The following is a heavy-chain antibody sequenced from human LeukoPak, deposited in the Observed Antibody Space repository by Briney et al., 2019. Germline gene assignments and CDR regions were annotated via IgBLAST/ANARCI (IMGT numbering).Heavy chain of an antibody. D-gene: IGHD3-10*01. J-gene: IGHJ5*02. CDR3: ARDSGTTGEVKFDP. CDR1: GGSISSYY. V-gene: IGHV4-59*12. Sequence: SETLSLTCTVSGGSISSYYWSWIRQPPGKGLEWIGYIYSSGSTNYNPSLKSRVTISVDTSKIQFSLKLSSVTAADTAVYYCARDSGTTGEVKFDPWGQGTLVTVSS. CDR2: IYSSGST.